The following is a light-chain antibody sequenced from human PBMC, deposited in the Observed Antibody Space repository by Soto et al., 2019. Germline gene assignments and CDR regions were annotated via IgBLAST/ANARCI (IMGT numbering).Light chain of an antibody. J-gene: IGKJ5*01. Sequence: EIVLTQSPGTLSLSPGERATLSFRSSQSVSSSYLAWYQQKPGQAPRLLIYGASTRAAGIPDRFSGSGSGTDFTLTITRLEPEDSAVYFCQQYTGPPTTFGQGTRLEIK. CDR1: QSVSSSY. V-gene: IGKV3-20*01. CDR3: QQYTGPPTT. CDR2: GAS.